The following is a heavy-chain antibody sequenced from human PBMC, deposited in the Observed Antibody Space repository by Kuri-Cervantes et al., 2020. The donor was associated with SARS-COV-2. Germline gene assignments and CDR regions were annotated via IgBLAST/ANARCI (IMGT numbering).Heavy chain of an antibody. CDR2: IYPGDSDT. J-gene: IGHJ4*02. CDR3: ARRGGSWYWFDNVIDY. CDR1: GYSFTSYW. V-gene: IGHV5-51*01. D-gene: IGHD6-13*01. Sequence: KVSCKGSGYSFTSYWIGWVRQMPGKGLEWMGIIYPGDSDTRYSPSFQGQVTISADKSISTAYLQWSSLKASDTAMYYCARRGGSWYWFDNVIDYWGQGTLVTVSS.